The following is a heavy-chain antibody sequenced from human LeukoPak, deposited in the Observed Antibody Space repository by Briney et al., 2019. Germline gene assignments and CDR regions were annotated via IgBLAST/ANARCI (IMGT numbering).Heavy chain of an antibody. CDR2: ISGSSDNT. CDR3: AKAPGFSDF. J-gene: IGHJ4*02. V-gene: IGHV3-23*01. CDR1: GFTFSSYA. D-gene: IGHD7-27*01. Sequence: GGSLSLSCAASGFTFSSYAMSWVRQAPGKGLEWVSTISGSSDNTFYAVSVKGRFTISRDNSKKTMYLQMNSLRADDTAVYYCAKAPGFSDFWGQGTLVTVSS.